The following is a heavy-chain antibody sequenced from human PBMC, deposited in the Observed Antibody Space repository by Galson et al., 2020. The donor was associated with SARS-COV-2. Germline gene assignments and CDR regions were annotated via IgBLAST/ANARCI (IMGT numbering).Heavy chain of an antibody. CDR3: AKDRVTPSLDY. Sequence: GESLKISCAASGFTFSSYGMHWVRQAPGKGLEWVAVISYDGSNKYYADSVKGRFTISRDNSKNTLYLQMNSLRAEDTAVYYCAKDRVTPSLDYWGQGTLVTVSS. CDR2: ISYDGSNK. J-gene: IGHJ4*02. V-gene: IGHV3-30*18. D-gene: IGHD2-21*02. CDR1: GFTFSSYG.